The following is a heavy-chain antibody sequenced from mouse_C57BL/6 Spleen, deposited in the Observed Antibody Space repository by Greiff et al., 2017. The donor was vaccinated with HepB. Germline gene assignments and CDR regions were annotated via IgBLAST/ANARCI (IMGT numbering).Heavy chain of an antibody. J-gene: IGHJ2*01. Sequence: QVQLQQPGAELVKPGASVKLSCKASGYTFTSYWMQWVKQRPGQGLEWIGEIDPSDSYTNYNQKFKGKATLTVDTSSSTAYMQLSSLTSEDSAVYYCALYDYYWGQGTTLTVSS. CDR3: ALYDYY. D-gene: IGHD2-3*01. CDR1: GYTFTSYW. CDR2: IDPSDSYT. V-gene: IGHV1-50*01.